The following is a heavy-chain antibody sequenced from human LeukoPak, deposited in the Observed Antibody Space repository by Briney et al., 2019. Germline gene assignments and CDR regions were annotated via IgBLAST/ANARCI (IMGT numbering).Heavy chain of an antibody. CDR2: IYYIVST. CDR3: ARVGLRFLEWLLYPAPGAFDI. J-gene: IGHJ3*02. CDR1: GGSISSSSYY. V-gene: IGHV4-39*07. D-gene: IGHD3-3*01. Sequence: SETLSLTCTVSGGSISSSSYYGGCTSLPRRRGLESLRIIYYIVSTYYHPPLKRRVNISVDTSKNQVSLKLSSVTAADTAVYYCARVGLRFLEWLLYPAPGAFDIWGQGTMVTVSS.